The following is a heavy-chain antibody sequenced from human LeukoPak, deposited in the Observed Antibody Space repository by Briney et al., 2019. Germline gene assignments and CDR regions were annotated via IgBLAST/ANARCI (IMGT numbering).Heavy chain of an antibody. D-gene: IGHD3-22*01. J-gene: IGHJ4*02. CDR3: ARETEYYYDSSGYYYEYYFDY. CDR2: IYHSGST. V-gene: IGHV4-30-2*01. CDR1: GGSISSGGYS. Sequence: PSETLSLTCAVSGGSISSGGYSWSWIRQPPGTGLEWIGYIYHSGSTYYNPSLKSRVTISVDRSKNQFSLKLSSVTAADTAVYYCARETEYYYDSSGYYYEYYFDYWGQGTLVTVSS.